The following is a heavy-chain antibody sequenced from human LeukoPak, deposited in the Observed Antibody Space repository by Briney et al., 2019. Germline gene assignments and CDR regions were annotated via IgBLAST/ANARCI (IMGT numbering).Heavy chain of an antibody. J-gene: IGHJ4*02. CDR3: ARETVFPTAVRFDS. V-gene: IGHV4-39*07. CDR1: GGSISSSNYY. Sequence: PSETLSLTCTVSGGSISSSNYYWGWIRQPPGKGLEWIGNIYYSGSTYYNPSLKSRVTISVDTSKNQFSLKLTSVTAADTAIYYCARETVFPTAVRFDSWGLGTLVTVSS. D-gene: IGHD2-2*02. CDR2: IYYSGST.